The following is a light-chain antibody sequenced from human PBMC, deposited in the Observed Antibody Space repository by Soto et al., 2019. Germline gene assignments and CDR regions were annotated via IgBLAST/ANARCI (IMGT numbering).Light chain of an antibody. J-gene: IGKJ1*01. CDR2: KAS. V-gene: IGKV1-5*03. CDR3: QQYNILST. CDR1: QSISVW. Sequence: DIQMTQSPSTLSASLGDRVTITCRASQSISVWLACYQQKAGKAPNLLIYKASRLESGVPTRFSGSGSGTEFTLTISSLHPDDFATYYCQQYNILSTFGQGTKVDIK.